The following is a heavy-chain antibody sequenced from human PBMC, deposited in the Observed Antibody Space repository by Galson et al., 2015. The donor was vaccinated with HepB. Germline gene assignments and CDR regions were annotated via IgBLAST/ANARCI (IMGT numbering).Heavy chain of an antibody. D-gene: IGHD2-8*01. V-gene: IGHV4-39*07. CDR3: ARDMLFTPGMDV. CDR2: IYYSGST. CDR1: GGSISSSSYY. J-gene: IGHJ6*02. Sequence: ETLSLTCTVSGGSISSSSYYWGWIRQPPGKGLEWIGSIYYSGSTYYNPSLKSRVTISVDTSKNQFSLKLSSVTAADTAVYYCARDMLFTPGMDVWGQGTTVTVSS.